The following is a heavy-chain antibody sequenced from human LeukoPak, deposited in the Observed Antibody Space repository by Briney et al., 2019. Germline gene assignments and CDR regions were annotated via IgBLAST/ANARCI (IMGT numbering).Heavy chain of an antibody. CDR2: IKSDGSNY. D-gene: IGHD4-17*01. CDR3: ARGAYGYYYMDV. Sequence: PGGSLRLSCAASGFTCSSYAMSWVRQAPGKGLVWVSRIKSDGSNYYADSVKGRFTISRDNAKNTLYLEMNSLRAEDTAMYYCARGAYGYYYMDVWGKGTTVTVSS. J-gene: IGHJ6*03. V-gene: IGHV3-74*01. CDR1: GFTCSSYA.